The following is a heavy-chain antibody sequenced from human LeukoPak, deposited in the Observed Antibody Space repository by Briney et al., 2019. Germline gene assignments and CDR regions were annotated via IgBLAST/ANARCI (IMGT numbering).Heavy chain of an antibody. CDR1: GYSFTNYW. V-gene: IGHV5-51*01. CDR2: IYPGDSDT. D-gene: IGHD1-1*01. Sequence: HGESLNISCKGSGYSFTNYWIAWVRQTPGKGLEWMGIIYPGDSDTRYSPSFQGQVTISADKSFSTAYLQWSSLKASDTAIYYCARGTTSFDYWAQGTLVTVSS. J-gene: IGHJ4*02. CDR3: ARGTTSFDY.